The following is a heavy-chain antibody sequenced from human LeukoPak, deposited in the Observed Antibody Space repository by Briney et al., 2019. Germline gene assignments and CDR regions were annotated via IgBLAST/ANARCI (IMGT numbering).Heavy chain of an antibody. Sequence: GGSLRLSCAASGFTFSGYEMNWVRQAPGKGLQWVSYISSSGSPINYADSVKGRFTISRDNAKNSLFLQMNSLRAEDTAVYYCTRGSSGSFDFWGQGTLVTVSP. D-gene: IGHD3-10*01. V-gene: IGHV3-48*03. J-gene: IGHJ4*02. CDR1: GFTFSGYE. CDR2: ISSSGSPI. CDR3: TRGSSGSFDF.